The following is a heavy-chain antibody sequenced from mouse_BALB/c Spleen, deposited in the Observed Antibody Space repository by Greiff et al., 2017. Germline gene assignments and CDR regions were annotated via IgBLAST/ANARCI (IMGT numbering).Heavy chain of an antibody. Sequence: DVHLVESGGGLVQPGGSRKLSCAASGFTFSSFGMHWVRQAPEKGLEWVAYISSGSSTIYYADTVKGRFTISRDNPKNTVFLQMTSLRSEDTAMYYCARREYGNYDAMDYWGQGTSVTVSS. CDR3: ARREYGNYDAMDY. V-gene: IGHV5-17*02. D-gene: IGHD2-10*02. CDR1: GFTFSSFG. J-gene: IGHJ4*01. CDR2: ISSGSSTI.